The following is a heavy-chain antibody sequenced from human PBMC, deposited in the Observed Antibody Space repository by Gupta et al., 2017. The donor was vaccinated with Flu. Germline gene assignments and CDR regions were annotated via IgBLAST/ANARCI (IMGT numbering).Heavy chain of an antibody. CDR2: IYYSGNT. D-gene: IGHD6-19*01. CDR3: AAAGKRGSGWYEAYYYYAMDV. V-gene: IGHV4-31*03. J-gene: IGHJ6*02. Sequence: QVQLQESGPGLVKPSQTLSLTCTVSGASIRNSDYYWSWIRQHPGKGLEWIGYIYYSGNTYYNPSLKSRVTLSVDTSKKQFSLKVASVTAADTAVYFCAAAGKRGSGWYEAYYYYAMDVWGQGTTVTVSS. CDR1: GASIRNSDYY.